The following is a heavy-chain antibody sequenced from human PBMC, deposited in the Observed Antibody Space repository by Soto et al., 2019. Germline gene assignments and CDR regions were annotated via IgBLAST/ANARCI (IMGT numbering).Heavy chain of an antibody. V-gene: IGHV3-23*01. Sequence: GGSLRLSCAASGFTFGSYAMSWVRQAPGKGLEWVSAISGSGGSTYYADSVKGRFTISRDNSKNTLYLQMNSLRAEDTAVYYCAKNLASSSFYYYYGMDVWGQGTTVTVSS. CDR3: AKNLASSSFYYYYGMDV. CDR1: GFTFGSYA. J-gene: IGHJ6*02. D-gene: IGHD6-6*01. CDR2: ISGSGGST.